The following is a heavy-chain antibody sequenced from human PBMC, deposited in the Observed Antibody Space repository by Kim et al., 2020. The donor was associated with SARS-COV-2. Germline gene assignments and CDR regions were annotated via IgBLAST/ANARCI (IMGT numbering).Heavy chain of an antibody. Sequence: GGSLRLSCAASGFTFSSYSMNWVRQAPGKGLEWVSSISSSSSYIYYADSVKGRFTISRDNAKNSLYLQMNSLRAEDTAVYYCARVGNNWNNQGDAFDIWGQGTMVTVSS. V-gene: IGHV3-21*01. CDR2: ISSSSSYI. CDR3: ARVGNNWNNQGDAFDI. D-gene: IGHD1-20*01. CDR1: GFTFSSYS. J-gene: IGHJ3*02.